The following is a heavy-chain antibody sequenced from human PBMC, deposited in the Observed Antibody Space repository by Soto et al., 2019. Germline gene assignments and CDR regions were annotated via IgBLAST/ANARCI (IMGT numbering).Heavy chain of an antibody. J-gene: IGHJ4*02. Sequence: ASVKVACKAAGYTFTSYAMHWVRQAPGQRLEWMGWINAGNGNTKYSQKFQGRVTITRDTSASTAYMELSSLRSEDTAVYYCARGSRLGAVDIEYYFDYWGQGTLVTVSS. CDR3: ARGSRLGAVDIEYYFDY. CDR2: INAGNGNT. CDR1: GYTFTSYA. D-gene: IGHD3-16*01. V-gene: IGHV1-3*01.